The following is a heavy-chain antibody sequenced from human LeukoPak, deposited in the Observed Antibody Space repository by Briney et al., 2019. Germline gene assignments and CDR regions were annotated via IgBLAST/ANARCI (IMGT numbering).Heavy chain of an antibody. CDR1: GGTFSSYA. Sequence: AASVKFSCKASGGTFSSYAISWVRHAPGQGLEWMGRIIPIFSIANYAQKFQGRVTINADKSTSTAYMEPSSLRSEDTAVYYCASPWTSENAFDIWGQGTMVTVSS. CDR2: IIPIFSIA. V-gene: IGHV1-69*04. D-gene: IGHD3/OR15-3a*01. J-gene: IGHJ3*02. CDR3: ASPWTSENAFDI.